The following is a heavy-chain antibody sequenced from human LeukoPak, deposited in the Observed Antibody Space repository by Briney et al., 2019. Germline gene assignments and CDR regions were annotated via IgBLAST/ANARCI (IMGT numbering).Heavy chain of an antibody. J-gene: IGHJ4*01. Sequence: GGSLRLSCAASGFTFSSYAMSWVRQAPGKGLECVLAISGSGGSTYYADAVKGRFTISRDNSKNTLYLQMNSLRAEDTAVYYCAKDLASGGKVPAADYWGHGTLVTVSS. V-gene: IGHV3-23*01. D-gene: IGHD2-2*01. CDR1: GFTFSSYA. CDR3: AKDLASGGKVPAADY. CDR2: ISGSGGST.